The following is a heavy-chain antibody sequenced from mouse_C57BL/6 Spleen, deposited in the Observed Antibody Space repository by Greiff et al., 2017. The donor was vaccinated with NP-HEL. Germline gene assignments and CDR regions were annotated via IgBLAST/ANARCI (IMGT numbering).Heavy chain of an antibody. Sequence: VQLQQSGAELVKPGASVKMSCKASGYTFTSYWITWVKQRPGQGLEWIGDIYPGSGSTNYNEKFKSKATLTVDISSSTAYMQLSSLTSEDSAIYYCATGLGRGLAYWGQGTLVTVSA. CDR3: ATGLGRGLAY. CDR2: IYPGSGST. V-gene: IGHV1-55*01. J-gene: IGHJ3*01. D-gene: IGHD4-1*01. CDR1: GYTFTSYW.